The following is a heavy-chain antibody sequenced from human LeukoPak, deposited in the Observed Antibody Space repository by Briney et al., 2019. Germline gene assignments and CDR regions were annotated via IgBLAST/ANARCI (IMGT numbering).Heavy chain of an antibody. CDR1: GGSISSGSYY. D-gene: IGHD4-17*01. CDR3: AREYGDYDAY. Sequence: SETLSLTCTVSGGSISSGSYYWSWIRQPAGKGLEWIGRIYTSGSTNYNPSLKSRVTISVDTSKNQFSLKLSSVTAADTAVYYCAREYGDYDAYWGQGTLVTVSS. J-gene: IGHJ4*02. CDR2: IYTSGST. V-gene: IGHV4-61*02.